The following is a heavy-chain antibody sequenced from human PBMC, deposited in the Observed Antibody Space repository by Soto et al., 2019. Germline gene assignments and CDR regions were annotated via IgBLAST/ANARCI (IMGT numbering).Heavy chain of an antibody. CDR3: ARQLGVPYSGYAMDV. V-gene: IGHV3-33*01. CDR2: IWSNGSNK. CDR1: GFTFSSYG. Sequence: QVHLVESGGGVVQPGRSLRLSCAASGFTFSSYGMLWVRQAPGKGLEWLAVIWSNGSNKYYGESVKGRLTISRDNSNNTLYLEMNSLIAEDTAVYYCARQLGVPYSGYAMDVLGQGTTVTGSS. J-gene: IGHJ6*02. D-gene: IGHD2-21*01.